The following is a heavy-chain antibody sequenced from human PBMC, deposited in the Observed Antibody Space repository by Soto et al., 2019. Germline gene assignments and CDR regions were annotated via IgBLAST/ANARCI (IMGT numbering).Heavy chain of an antibody. Sequence: QVQLQESGPGLVKPSQTLSLTCTVSGGSISSGGYYWSWIRQHPGKGLEWIGYIYYSGSTYYNPSLTSRVTLSVDTSKNQFSLKLSSVTAADTAVYYCAMAYGHDSWYFDLWGRGTLVTVSS. CDR1: GGSISSGGYY. CDR2: IYYSGST. D-gene: IGHD2-8*01. V-gene: IGHV4-31*03. CDR3: AMAYGHDSWYFDL. J-gene: IGHJ2*01.